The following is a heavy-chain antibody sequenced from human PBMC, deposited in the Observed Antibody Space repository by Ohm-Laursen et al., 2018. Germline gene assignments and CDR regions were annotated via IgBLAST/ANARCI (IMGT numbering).Heavy chain of an antibody. J-gene: IGHJ4*02. CDR2: IWNDGNNK. D-gene: IGHD3-3*01. V-gene: IGHV3-33*08. CDR3: ARGNDFRSGYSETDFDY. CDR1: GFTFSNYA. Sequence: SLRLSCAATGFTFSNYAMNWVRQPPGKGLEWVAAIWNDGNNKYYGDSVKGRFTISRDNSKNTLYLQMNSLKAEDTAVYHCARGNDFRSGYSETDFDYWGQGSLVTVSS.